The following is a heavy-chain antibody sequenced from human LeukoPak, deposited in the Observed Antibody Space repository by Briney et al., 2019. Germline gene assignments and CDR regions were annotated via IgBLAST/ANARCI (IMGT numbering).Heavy chain of an antibody. J-gene: IGHJ1*01. D-gene: IGHD3-22*01. Sequence: ASVKVSCKASGGTFSSYAISGVRQAPGQGLEWMGGIIPIFGTANYAQKFQGRVTITTDESTSTAYMELSSLRSEDTAVYYCARDSSGPAGTEYFQHWGQGTLVTVSS. CDR1: GGTFSSYA. CDR2: IIPIFGTA. V-gene: IGHV1-69*05. CDR3: ARDSSGPAGTEYFQH.